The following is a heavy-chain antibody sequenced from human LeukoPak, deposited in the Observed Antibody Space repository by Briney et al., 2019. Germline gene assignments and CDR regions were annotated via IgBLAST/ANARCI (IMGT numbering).Heavy chain of an antibody. CDR2: IYSGGST. CDR1: GFTVSSDY. D-gene: IGHD6-13*01. Sequence: GGSLRLSCAASGFTVSSDYMSWVRQAPGKGLEWVSVIYSGGSTYYADSVKGRFTISRDNSKNTLYLQMNSLRAEDTAVYYCARDAGGIWTAFDYWGQGTLVTVSS. V-gene: IGHV3-53*01. CDR3: ARDAGGIWTAFDY. J-gene: IGHJ4*02.